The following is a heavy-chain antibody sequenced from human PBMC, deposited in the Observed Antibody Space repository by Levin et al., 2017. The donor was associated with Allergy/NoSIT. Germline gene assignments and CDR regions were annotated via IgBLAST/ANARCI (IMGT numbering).Heavy chain of an antibody. V-gene: IGHV4-34*01. J-gene: IGHJ5*02. CDR3: ARGGGALGGYYRRYNWFDP. Sequence: PGGSLRLSCAVYGGSFSGYYWSWIRQPPGKGLEWIGEINHSGSTNYNPSLKSRVTISVDTSKNQFSLKLSSVTAADTAVYYCARGGGALGGYYRRYNWFDPWGQGTLVTVSS. CDR1: GGSFSGYY. D-gene: IGHD3-22*01. CDR2: INHSGST.